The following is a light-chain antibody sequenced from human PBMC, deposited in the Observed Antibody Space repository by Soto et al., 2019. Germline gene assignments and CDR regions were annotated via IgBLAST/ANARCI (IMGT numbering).Light chain of an antibody. CDR3: QQYGSSLFT. Sequence: EIVLTQSPGTLSLSPGERATLSCRASQSVSNNYLAWYQQKPGQAPRLLIYGASSRATGIPDRFSGTGFGTDFTLTISRLEPEDFAVYYCQQYGSSLFTFGGGTKVEIK. J-gene: IGKJ4*01. CDR2: GAS. V-gene: IGKV3-20*01. CDR1: QSVSNNY.